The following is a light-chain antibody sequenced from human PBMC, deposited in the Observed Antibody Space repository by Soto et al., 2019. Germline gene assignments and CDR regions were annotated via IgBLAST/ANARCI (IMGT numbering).Light chain of an antibody. CDR1: ESVSSK. V-gene: IGKV3-15*01. J-gene: IGKJ1*01. CDR3: QQYNSGGT. CDR2: GAS. Sequence: EIVMTQSPATLSVSLGEGATLSCRASESVSSKLAWYQQKPGQAPRLLIYGASTRATGIPARFSGSGSGTEFTLTISSLQSADIAVYYCQQYNSGGTFGQGTKVEIK.